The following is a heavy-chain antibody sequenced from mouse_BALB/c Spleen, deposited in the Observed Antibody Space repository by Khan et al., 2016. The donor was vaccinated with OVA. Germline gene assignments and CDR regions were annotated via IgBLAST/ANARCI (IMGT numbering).Heavy chain of an antibody. J-gene: IGHJ1*01. CDR3: ARSAAYWSFDG. V-gene: IGHV9-3-1*01. CDR1: GYTFTNYG. Sequence: QIQLVQSGPELKKPGETVKISCKASGYTFTNYGMNWVKQAPGKGLKWMGWINTYTGEPTYDDDFKGRFAFSLETSAYTAYFRSITSIMRTRSHIFCARSAAYWSFDGWGAGTTVTGSS. CDR2: INTYTGEP.